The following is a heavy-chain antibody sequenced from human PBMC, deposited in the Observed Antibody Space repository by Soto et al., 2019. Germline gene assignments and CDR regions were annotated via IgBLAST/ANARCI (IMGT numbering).Heavy chain of an antibody. CDR2: ISYDGSKK. CDR1: GFTFSSYS. J-gene: IGHJ4*02. Sequence: QVQLVESGGGVVQPGRSLRLACAATGFTFSSYSMHWVRQAPGKGLEWVTIISYDGSKKYYADSVKGRFTISRDNSKNTLYLQMSSLRAEDTAVYYCPRESYGNYYFDYCGQGTLVTVSS. D-gene: IGHD4-17*01. CDR3: PRESYGNYYFDY. V-gene: IGHV3-30-3*01.